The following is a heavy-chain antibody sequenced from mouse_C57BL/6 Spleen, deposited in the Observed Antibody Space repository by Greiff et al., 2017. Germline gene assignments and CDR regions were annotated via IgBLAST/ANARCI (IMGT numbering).Heavy chain of an antibody. Sequence: QVQLQQSGAELVRPGASVTLSCKASGYTFTDYEMHWVKQTPVHGLEWIGAIDPETGGTAYNQKFKGKAILTADKSSSTAYMALRSLTSEDSAVYYCTRWAYGSSYDFDYWGQGTTLTVSS. D-gene: IGHD1-1*01. J-gene: IGHJ2*01. CDR1: GYTFTDYE. CDR2: IDPETGGT. V-gene: IGHV1-15*01. CDR3: TRWAYGSSYDFDY.